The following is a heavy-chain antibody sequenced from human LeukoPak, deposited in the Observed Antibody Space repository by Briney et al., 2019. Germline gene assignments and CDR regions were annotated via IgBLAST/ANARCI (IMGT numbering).Heavy chain of an antibody. CDR2: IIPIFGTA. CDR3: ARENTGILKN. J-gene: IGHJ4*02. V-gene: IGHV1-69*13. D-gene: IGHD3-10*01. Sequence: SVKVSCKASGGTFSSYAISWVRQAPGQGLEWMGGIIPIFGTANYAQKFQGRVTITADESMSTAYMELSSLRSEDTAVYYCARENTGILKNWGQGTLVTVSS. CDR1: GGTFSSYA.